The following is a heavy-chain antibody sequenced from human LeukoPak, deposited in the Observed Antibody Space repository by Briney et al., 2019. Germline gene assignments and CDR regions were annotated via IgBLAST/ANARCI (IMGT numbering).Heavy chain of an antibody. CDR2: VNTDGSST. Sequence: QPGGSLRLSCAVSGFTLGSYWMHWVRQAPGQGLAWVSRVNTDGSSTTYAESVKGRFTISKDNAKNTLYLQMNSLRAEDTAVYYCAYSSSWSLFDYWGQGTLVTVSS. V-gene: IGHV3-74*01. CDR3: AYSSSWSLFDY. J-gene: IGHJ4*02. CDR1: GFTLGSYW. D-gene: IGHD6-13*01.